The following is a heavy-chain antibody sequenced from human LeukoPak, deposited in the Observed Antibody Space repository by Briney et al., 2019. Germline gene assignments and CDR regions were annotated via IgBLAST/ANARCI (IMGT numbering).Heavy chain of an antibody. V-gene: IGHV4-34*01. CDR2: INHSGST. Sequence: PSETLSLTCAVYGGSFSGYYWSWIRQPPGKGLEWIGEINHSGSTNYNPSLKSRVTISVGTSKNQFSLKLSSVTAADTAVYYCERDTTMVRGVKFDYWGQGTLVTVSS. CDR1: GGSFSGYY. CDR3: ERDTTMVRGVKFDY. J-gene: IGHJ4*02. D-gene: IGHD3-10*01.